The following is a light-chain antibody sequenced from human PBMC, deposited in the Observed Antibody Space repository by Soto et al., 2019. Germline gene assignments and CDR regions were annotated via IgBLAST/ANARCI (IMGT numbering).Light chain of an antibody. J-gene: IGLJ3*02. CDR1: SSDVGSYNL. CDR3: CSYAGSNFHWM. V-gene: IGLV2-23*01. Sequence: QSALTQPASVSGSPGQSITLSCTGTSSDVGSYNLVSWYQQHPGRAPKLIIYEGSKRPSGVSNRFSGSKSGNTASLTISGLQAEDEADYYCCSYAGSNFHWMFGGGTKLTVL. CDR2: EGS.